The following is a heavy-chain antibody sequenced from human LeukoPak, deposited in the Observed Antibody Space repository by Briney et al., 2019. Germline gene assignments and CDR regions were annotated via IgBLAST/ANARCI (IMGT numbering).Heavy chain of an antibody. Sequence: ASVKVSCKASGYTFTGYYMHWVRQAPGQGLEWMGGFDPEDGETIYAQKFQGRVTMTRATSTSTVYMELSSLRSEDTVVYYCAREPLGCGGDCHFDYWGQGTLVTVSS. J-gene: IGHJ4*02. CDR3: AREPLGCGGDCHFDY. V-gene: IGHV1-46*01. D-gene: IGHD2-21*02. CDR1: GYTFTGYY. CDR2: FDPEDGET.